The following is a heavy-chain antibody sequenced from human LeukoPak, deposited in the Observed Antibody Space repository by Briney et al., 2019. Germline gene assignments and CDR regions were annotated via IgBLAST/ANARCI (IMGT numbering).Heavy chain of an antibody. CDR2: IYYSGST. D-gene: IGHD1-20*01. Sequence: PSETLSLTCTVSGGSISSSSYYWGWIRQPPGKGLEWIGSIYYSGSTYYNPSLKSRVTISVDTFKNQFSLKLSSVTAADTAVYYCARSITKKMHAFDIWGQGTMVTVSS. CDR1: GGSISSSSYY. J-gene: IGHJ3*02. CDR3: ARSITKKMHAFDI. V-gene: IGHV4-39*07.